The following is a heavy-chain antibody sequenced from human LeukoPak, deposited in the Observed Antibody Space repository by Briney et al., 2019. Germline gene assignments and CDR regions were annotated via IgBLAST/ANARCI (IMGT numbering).Heavy chain of an antibody. CDR2: IYYSGST. CDR1: GGSISSYY. CDR3: ARTTEGGYTYNYFYYYYMDV. J-gene: IGHJ6*03. D-gene: IGHD5-18*01. Sequence: KSSGTLSLTCTVSGGSISSYYWSWIRQPPGKGLEWIGYIYYSGSTNYNPSLKSRISISVDTSKNQFSLKLSSVTAADTAVYYCARTTEGGYTYNYFYYYYMDVWGKGTTVTISS. V-gene: IGHV4-59*01.